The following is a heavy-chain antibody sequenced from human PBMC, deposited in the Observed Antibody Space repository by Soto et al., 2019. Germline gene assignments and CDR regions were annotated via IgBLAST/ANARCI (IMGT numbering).Heavy chain of an antibody. CDR2: ISAYNGNT. V-gene: IGHV1-18*01. CDR3: ARFKGGDCRPPDAFDF. Sequence: QVQLVQSGAEVKKPGASVKVSCKASGYTFTSYGISWVRQAPGQGLEWMGWISAYNGNTNYAQKLEGRVTMTTDTATSQDYRELRSVGTDDAAVDHCARFKGGDCRPPDAFDFWGQGTMVTVSS. J-gene: IGHJ3*01. D-gene: IGHD2-21*02. CDR1: GYTFTSYG.